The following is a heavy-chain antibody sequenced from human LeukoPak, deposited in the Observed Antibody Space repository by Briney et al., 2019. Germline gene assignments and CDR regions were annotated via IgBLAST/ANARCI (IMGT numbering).Heavy chain of an antibody. V-gene: IGHV3-21*04. CDR3: AKGGEYQLLEPYYYYYMDV. D-gene: IGHD2-2*01. CDR1: GFKFSTYS. CDR2: IGGSGSFI. J-gene: IGHJ6*03. Sequence: GGSLRLSCAGSGFKFSTYSIKWVRQAPGKGLEWVSHIGGSGSFIYYADSVRGRFTISRDNSKNTLYLQMNSLRAEDTAVYYCAKGGEYQLLEPYYYYYMDVWGKGTTVTVSS.